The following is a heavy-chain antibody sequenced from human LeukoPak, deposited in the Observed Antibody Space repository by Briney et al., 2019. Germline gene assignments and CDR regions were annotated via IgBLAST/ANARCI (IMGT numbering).Heavy chain of an antibody. Sequence: GASVKVSCKASGYTFTSYDINWVRQATGQGLEWMGWMNPNSGNTGYAQKFQGRVTMTRNTSISTAYMELSSLRSEDTAVYYCARGRTEWPNFNWFDPWGQGTLVTVSS. CDR1: GYTFTSYD. J-gene: IGHJ5*02. CDR3: ARGRTEWPNFNWFDP. CDR2: MNPNSGNT. D-gene: IGHD3-3*01. V-gene: IGHV1-8*01.